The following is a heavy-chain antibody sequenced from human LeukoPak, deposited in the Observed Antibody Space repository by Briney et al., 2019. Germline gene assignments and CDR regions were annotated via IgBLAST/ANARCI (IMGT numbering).Heavy chain of an antibody. CDR3: ATSSGWYLEDFDY. J-gene: IGHJ4*02. V-gene: IGHV3-7*01. CDR1: GFTFSSYW. Sequence: PGGSLRLSCAASGFTFSSYWMSWVRQAPGKGLEWVANIKQDGSEKYYVDSVKGRFTISRDNAKNSLYLQMNSLRAEDTAVYYCATSSGWYLEDFDYWGQGTLVTVSS. D-gene: IGHD6-19*01. CDR2: IKQDGSEK.